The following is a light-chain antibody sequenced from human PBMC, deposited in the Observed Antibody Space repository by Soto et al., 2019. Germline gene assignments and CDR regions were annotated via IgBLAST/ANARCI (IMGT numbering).Light chain of an antibody. CDR2: IAS. J-gene: IGKJ5*01. CDR1: QSITTY. Sequence: DIQMTQWPSSLSASVGDRVTITCRASQSITTYLNWYQQKPGKAPRLLVYIASSLQGGVPSRFRGGGSGTDFTLTISSLHPDAVGICYCQQYDNRPVFGQVTGLEIX. V-gene: IGKV1-39*01. CDR3: QQYDNRPV.